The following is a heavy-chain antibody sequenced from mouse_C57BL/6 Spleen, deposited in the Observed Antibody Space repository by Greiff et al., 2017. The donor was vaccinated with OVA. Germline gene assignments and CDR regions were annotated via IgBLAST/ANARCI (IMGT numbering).Heavy chain of an antibody. D-gene: IGHD2-5*01. Sequence: EVKVEESGGGLVQPGGSMKLSCVASGFTFSNYWMNWVRQSPEKGLEWVAQIRLKSDNYATHYAESVKGRFTISRDDSKSSVYLQMNNLRAEDTGIYYCTYYSNYEGLGGWGQGTTLTVSS. V-gene: IGHV6-3*01. CDR3: TYYSNYEGLGG. CDR2: IRLKSDNYAT. CDR1: GFTFSNYW. J-gene: IGHJ2*01.